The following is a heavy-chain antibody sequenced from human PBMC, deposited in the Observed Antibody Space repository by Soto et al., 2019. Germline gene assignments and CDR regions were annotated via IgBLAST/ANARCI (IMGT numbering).Heavy chain of an antibody. CDR1: GYTFTSYA. CDR2: INAGNGNT. D-gene: IGHD3-22*01. V-gene: IGHV1-3*01. J-gene: IGHJ4*02. Sequence: GASVKVSCKASGYTFTSYAMHWVRQAPGQRLEWMGWINAGNGNTKYSQKFQGRVTITRDTSASTAYMELSSLRSEDTAVYYCASTPSSKVGSSGYYPTLDYWGQGTLVTVSS. CDR3: ASTPSSKVGSSGYYPTLDY.